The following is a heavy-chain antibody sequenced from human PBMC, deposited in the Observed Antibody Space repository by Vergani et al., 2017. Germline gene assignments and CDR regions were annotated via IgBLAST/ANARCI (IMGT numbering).Heavy chain of an antibody. CDR3: AVYDILTGYVL. J-gene: IGHJ4*02. CDR2: IYTSGST. D-gene: IGHD3-9*01. V-gene: IGHV4-4*07. CDR1: GGSISSYY. Sequence: QVQLQESGPGLVKPSETLSLTCTVSGGSISSYYWSWIRQPAGKGMEWIGRIYTSGSTNYNPSLKSRVTMSVATAKNQFSLKLSSVTAADTAVYYCAVYDILTGYVLWGQGTLVTVSS.